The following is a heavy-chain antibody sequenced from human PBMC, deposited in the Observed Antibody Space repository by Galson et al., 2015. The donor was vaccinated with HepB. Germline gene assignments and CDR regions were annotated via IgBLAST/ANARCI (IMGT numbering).Heavy chain of an antibody. Sequence: TLSLTCTVSGGSISSGGYYWSWIRQHPGKGLEWIGYIYYSGSTYYNPSLKSRVTISVDTSKNQFSLKLSSVTAADTAVYYCARERRQWLGSYWFDPWGQGTLVTVSS. V-gene: IGHV4-31*03. CDR3: ARERRQWLGSYWFDP. CDR1: GGSISSGGYY. D-gene: IGHD6-19*01. CDR2: IYYSGST. J-gene: IGHJ5*02.